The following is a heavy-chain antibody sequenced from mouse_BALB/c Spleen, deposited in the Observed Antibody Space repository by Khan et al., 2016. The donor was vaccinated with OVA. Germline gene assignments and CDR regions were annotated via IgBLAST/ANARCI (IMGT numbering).Heavy chain of an antibody. CDR2: IWAGGST. D-gene: IGHD1-2*01. Sequence: QVQLKESGPGLVAPSQSLSITCTVSGFSLTSYGVHWVRQPPGKGLEWLGVIWAGGSTNYNSALMSRLSISKDNSKSQVFLKMNSLQTDDTAMYYWARARVIYYYAMDYWGQGTSVTVSS. CDR1: GFSLTSYG. V-gene: IGHV2-9*02. CDR3: ARARVIYYYAMDY. J-gene: IGHJ4*01.